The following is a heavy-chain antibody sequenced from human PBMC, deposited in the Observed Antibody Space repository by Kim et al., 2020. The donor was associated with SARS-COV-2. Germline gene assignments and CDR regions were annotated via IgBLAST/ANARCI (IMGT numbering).Heavy chain of an antibody. CDR3: ARGQWSRDGYNWGFDY. J-gene: IGHJ4*02. CDR1: GGSFSGYY. V-gene: IGHV4-34*01. D-gene: IGHD5-12*01. Sequence: SETLSLTCAVYGGSFSGYYWSWIRQPPGKGLEWIGEINHSGSTNYNPSLKSRVTISVDTSKNQFSLKLSSVTAADTAVYYCARGQWSRDGYNWGFDYWGQGTLVTVSS. CDR2: INHSGST.